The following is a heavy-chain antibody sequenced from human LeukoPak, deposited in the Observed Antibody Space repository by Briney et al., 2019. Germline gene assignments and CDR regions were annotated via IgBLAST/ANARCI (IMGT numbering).Heavy chain of an antibody. Sequence: KPSETLSLTCAVSGYSISSGYYWGWIRQPPGKGLEWIGSIYHSGSTYYNPSLKSRVTISVDTSKNQFSLKLSSVTAADTAVYYCAREPLTEDRYFDLWGRGTLVTVSS. V-gene: IGHV4-38-2*02. CDR2: IYHSGST. D-gene: IGHD3-9*01. J-gene: IGHJ2*01. CDR1: GYSISSGYY. CDR3: AREPLTEDRYFDL.